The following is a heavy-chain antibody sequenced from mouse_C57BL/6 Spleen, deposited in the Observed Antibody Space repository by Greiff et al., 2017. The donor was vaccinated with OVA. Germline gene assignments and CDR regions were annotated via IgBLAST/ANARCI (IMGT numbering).Heavy chain of an antibody. J-gene: IGHJ2*01. CDR1: GYTFTSYW. CDR3: ARLAITTIVAPRDY. D-gene: IGHD1-1*01. Sequence: VQLQQPGAELVKPGASVKLSCKASGYTFTSYWMQWVKQRPGQGLEWIGEIDPSDSYTNYKQKFKGKATLTVDTSSSTAYMQLSSLTSEDSAVYYCARLAITTIVAPRDYWGQGTTLTVSS. CDR2: IDPSDSYT. V-gene: IGHV1-50*01.